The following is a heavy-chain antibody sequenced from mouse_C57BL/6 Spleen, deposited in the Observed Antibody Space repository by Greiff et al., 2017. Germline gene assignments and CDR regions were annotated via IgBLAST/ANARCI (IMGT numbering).Heavy chain of an antibody. CDR1: GYTFTRYW. Sequence: VHLPPSVPSLAPPSASVTLSCTASGYTFTRYWMHWVNQRPGQGLEWIGYINPSSGYTKYNQKFKDKATLTADKSSSTAYMQLSSLTYEDSAVYYCARSETGSVFAYWGQGTLVTVSA. D-gene: IGHD4-1*01. CDR3: ARSETGSVFAY. V-gene: IGHV1-7*01. J-gene: IGHJ3*01. CDR2: INPSSGYT.